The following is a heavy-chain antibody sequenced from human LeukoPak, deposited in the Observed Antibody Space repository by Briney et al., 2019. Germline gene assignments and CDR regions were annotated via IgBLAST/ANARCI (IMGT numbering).Heavy chain of an antibody. Sequence: GGSLRLSCAASGFTFSSYEMHWVRQPPGKGLEWVSYISSSDSTIYYADSVKGRFTISRDNAKNSLYLQMNSLRAEDTAVYYCARDYGGSSPFDYWGQGTLVIVSS. J-gene: IGHJ4*02. CDR2: ISSSDSTI. D-gene: IGHD4-23*01. CDR1: GFTFSSYE. CDR3: ARDYGGSSPFDY. V-gene: IGHV3-48*03.